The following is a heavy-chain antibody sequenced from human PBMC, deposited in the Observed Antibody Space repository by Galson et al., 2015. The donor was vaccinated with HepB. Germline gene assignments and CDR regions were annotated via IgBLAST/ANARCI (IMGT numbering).Heavy chain of an antibody. J-gene: IGHJ4*02. CDR2: ISYDGRNK. CDR3: AKDRVVGYDFWSGYYLGY. CDR1: GFTFSSYG. V-gene: IGHV3-30*18. D-gene: IGHD3-3*01. Sequence: SLRLSCAASGFTFSSYGMHWVRQAPGKGLEWVATISYDGRNKYYADSVKGRFTISREDSKNTLYLEMNSPRPEDTAMYYCAKDRVVGYDFWSGYYLGYWGQGTLVTVSS.